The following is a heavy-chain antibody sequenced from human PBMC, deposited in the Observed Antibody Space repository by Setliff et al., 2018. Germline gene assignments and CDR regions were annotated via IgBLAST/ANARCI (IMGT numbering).Heavy chain of an antibody. D-gene: IGHD7-27*01. CDR3: ARVLTGEYYYYYYMDV. Sequence: SETLSLTCTVSGGSISSSSYQWGWVRQTPGKGLEWIGYIYTSGSTNYNPSLKSRVTISVDTSKNQFSLKLSSVTAADTAVYYCARVLTGEYYYYYYMDVWGKGTTVTVSS. J-gene: IGHJ6*03. CDR1: GGSISSSSYQ. CDR2: IYTSGST. V-gene: IGHV4-61*05.